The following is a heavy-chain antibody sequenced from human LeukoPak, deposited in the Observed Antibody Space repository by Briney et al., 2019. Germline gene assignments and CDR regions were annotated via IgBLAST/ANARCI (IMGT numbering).Heavy chain of an antibody. CDR2: MNPNSGNT. V-gene: IGHV1-8*01. D-gene: IGHD3-10*01. J-gene: IGHJ4*02. CDR3: ARVLWFGELSSYY. CDR1: GYTFTSYD. Sequence: GASVKVSCKASGYTFTSYDINWVRQATGQGLEWMGWMNPNSGNTGYAQKFQDRVTMTRNTSISTAYMELSSLRSEDTAVYYCARVLWFGELSSYYWGQGTLVTVSS.